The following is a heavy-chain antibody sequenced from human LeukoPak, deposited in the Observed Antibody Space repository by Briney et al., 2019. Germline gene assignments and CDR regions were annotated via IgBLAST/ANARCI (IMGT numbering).Heavy chain of an antibody. Sequence: GGSLRLSCAASGFTFSSYAMNWVRQAPGKGLEWVSTISGSGGSTYYADSVKGRFTISRDNSKNTLYLQMNSLRAEDTAVYYCARVGSSWHFDYWGQGTLVTVSS. CDR1: GFTFSSYA. D-gene: IGHD6-13*01. V-gene: IGHV3-23*01. J-gene: IGHJ4*02. CDR2: ISGSGGST. CDR3: ARVGSSWHFDY.